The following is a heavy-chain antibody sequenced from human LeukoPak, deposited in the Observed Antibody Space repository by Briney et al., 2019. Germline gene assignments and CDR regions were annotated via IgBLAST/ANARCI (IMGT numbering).Heavy chain of an antibody. D-gene: IGHD3-10*01. CDR1: GDSVTNTRYY. V-gene: IGHV4-39*07. CDR2: IYYSGST. J-gene: IGHJ5*02. CDR3: ARSGSGYFNWFDP. Sequence: SETLSLTCTVSGDSVTNTRYYWGWIRQPPGKGLEWIGTIYYSGSTYYNPSLKSRVTISVDTSKNQFSLKLSSVTAADTAVYYCARSGSGYFNWFDPWGQGTLVTVSS.